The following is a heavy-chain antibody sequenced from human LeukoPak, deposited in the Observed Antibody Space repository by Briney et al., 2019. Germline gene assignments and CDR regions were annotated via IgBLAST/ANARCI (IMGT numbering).Heavy chain of an antibody. Sequence: AXXWVXQAXXXGLEWVSAISGSGGSTYYADSVKGRFTISRDNSKNTLYLQMNSLRAEDTAVYYCTKGNYYDSSGYGAFDIWGQGTMVTVSS. CDR1: A. CDR2: ISGSGGST. J-gene: IGHJ3*02. V-gene: IGHV3-23*01. CDR3: TKGNYYDSSGYGAFDI. D-gene: IGHD3-22*01.